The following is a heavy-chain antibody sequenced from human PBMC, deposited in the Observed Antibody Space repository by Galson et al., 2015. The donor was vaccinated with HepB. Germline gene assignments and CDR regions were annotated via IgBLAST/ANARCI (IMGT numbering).Heavy chain of an antibody. Sequence: SLRLSCATSGFTFRRLGMTWVRQAAGKGLECVAAISMSGGSTDYADSVKGRFTISRDNSNNMPYLQMNNLRVEDTAVYYCARGTTSIDYWGQGTQVSVSS. J-gene: IGHJ4*02. CDR2: ISMSGGST. D-gene: IGHD1-1*01. CDR3: ARGTTSIDY. CDR1: GFTFRRLG. V-gene: IGHV3-23*01.